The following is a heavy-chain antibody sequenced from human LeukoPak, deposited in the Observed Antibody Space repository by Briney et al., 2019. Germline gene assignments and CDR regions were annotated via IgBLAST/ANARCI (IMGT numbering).Heavy chain of an antibody. J-gene: IGHJ4*02. D-gene: IGHD5-18*01. CDR1: GGSISSYY. CDR2: IYYSGST. CDR3: ARAGYSYGSIVFDY. V-gene: IGHV4-59*01. Sequence: SETLSLTCTVSGGSISSYYWSWIRQPPGKGLEWIGYIYYSGSTNYNPSLKSRVTISADTSKNQFSLKVSSVTAADTGVYYCARAGYSYGSIVFDYWGQGTLVTVSS.